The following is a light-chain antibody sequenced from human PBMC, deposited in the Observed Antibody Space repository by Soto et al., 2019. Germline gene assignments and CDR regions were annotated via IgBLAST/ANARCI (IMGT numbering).Light chain of an antibody. CDR2: DVS. CDR3: SSYTSSSTRVV. CDR1: SSDVGGYNY. Sequence: QSVLTQPASVSGSPGQSITISCTGTSSDVGGYNYVSWYQQHPGKAPKLMIYDVSNRPSGVSNRFSGSKSGNTASLTTSGLQAEDEADYYCSSYTSSSTRVVFGGGTKLTVL. J-gene: IGLJ2*01. V-gene: IGLV2-14*01.